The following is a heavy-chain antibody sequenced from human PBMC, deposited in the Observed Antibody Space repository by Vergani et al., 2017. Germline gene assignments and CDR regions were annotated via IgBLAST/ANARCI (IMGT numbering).Heavy chain of an antibody. V-gene: IGHV4-39*01. CDR2: IYYSGST. J-gene: IGHJ5*02. D-gene: IGHD1-1*01. CDR1: GGSISSSSYY. CDR3: ARHGNWAPFEP. Sequence: QLQLQESGPGLVKPSETLSLTCTVSGGSISSSSYYWGWIRQPPGKGLGWIGGIYYSGSTYYNPSLKSRVTISVDTSKHQFSLKLSSVTAADTAVYYCARHGNWAPFEPWGQGTLVTVSS.